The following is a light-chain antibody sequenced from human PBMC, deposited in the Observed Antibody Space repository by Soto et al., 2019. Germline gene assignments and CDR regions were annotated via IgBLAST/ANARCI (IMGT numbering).Light chain of an antibody. J-gene: IGKJ1*01. CDR1: QSVSSN. CDR3: QQYDDWPET. V-gene: IGKV3-15*01. Sequence: IVLTQSPATLSLSPGARATLSCRASQSVSSNLAWYQQKPGQAPRLVIYDIFTRATGIPARFSGSVSGTEGLITISSLQSDDCEVYYGQQYDDWPETFGQGTKVDIK. CDR2: DIF.